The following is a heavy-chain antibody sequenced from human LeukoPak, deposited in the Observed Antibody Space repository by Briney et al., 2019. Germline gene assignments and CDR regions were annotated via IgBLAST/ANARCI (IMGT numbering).Heavy chain of an antibody. CDR3: AKGAFRDQVQGYYYMDV. Sequence: GGSLRLSCAASGFTFSSYWMSCVRQAPGKGREGVANIKQDGSEKYYVDSVKGRFIISRDNAKNSLYLQMNSLRAEDTAVYYCAKGAFRDQVQGYYYMDVWGKGTTVTVSS. CDR2: IKQDGSEK. D-gene: IGHD3-10*01. CDR1: GFTFSSYW. J-gene: IGHJ6*03. V-gene: IGHV3-7*01.